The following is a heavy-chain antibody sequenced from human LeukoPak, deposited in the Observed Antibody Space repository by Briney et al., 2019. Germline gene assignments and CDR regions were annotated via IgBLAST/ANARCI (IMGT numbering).Heavy chain of an antibody. CDR3: ARGSPVGPDYMDV. J-gene: IGHJ6*03. D-gene: IGHD2-15*01. CDR1: GGSISSHY. V-gene: IGHV4-59*11. Sequence: SETLSLTCTVSGGSISSHYWSWIRQPPGKGLEWIGYIYYRGSTNYNPSLKSRVTISVDPSKNQFSLKLSSVTAADTAVYYCARGSPVGPDYMDVWGKGTTVTVSS. CDR2: IYYRGST.